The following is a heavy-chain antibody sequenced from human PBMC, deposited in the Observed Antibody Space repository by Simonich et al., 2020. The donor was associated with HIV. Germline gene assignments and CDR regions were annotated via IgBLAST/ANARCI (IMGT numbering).Heavy chain of an antibody. CDR3: ATNPYYFGSGSETYYFDY. J-gene: IGHJ4*02. CDR1: GYSFTDYY. Sequence: EVQVVQSGAEVKKPGATVKISCKVSGYSFTDYYMHWVQQAPGRGLEWMGLVDPEDGETILAEKFQGRVTITADTSTDTAYMELGSLRSEDTAVYYYATNPYYFGSGSETYYFDYWGQGTLVTVSS. V-gene: IGHV1-69-2*01. CDR2: VDPEDGET. D-gene: IGHD3-10*01.